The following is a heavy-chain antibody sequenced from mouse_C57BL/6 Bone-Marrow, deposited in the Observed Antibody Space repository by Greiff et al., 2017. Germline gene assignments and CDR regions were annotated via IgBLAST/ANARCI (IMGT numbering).Heavy chain of an antibody. CDR2: IYPRDGST. CDR1: GYTFTSYD. D-gene: IGHD2-2*01. V-gene: IGHV1-85*01. CDR3: AREHGLRRDYYAMDY. Sequence: QVQLQQSGPELVKPGASVKLSCKASGYTFTSYDINWVKQRPGQGLAWIGWIYPRDGSTKYNEKFKGKATLTVDTSSSTAYMELNSLTSEDAAVYFCAREHGLRRDYYAMDYWGQGTSVTVSS. J-gene: IGHJ4*01.